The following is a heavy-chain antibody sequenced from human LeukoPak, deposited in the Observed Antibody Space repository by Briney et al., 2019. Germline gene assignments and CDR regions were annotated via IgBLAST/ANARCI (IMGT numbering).Heavy chain of an antibody. D-gene: IGHD3-10*01. J-gene: IGHJ4*02. CDR3: ATSRGLHYFDY. Sequence: SETPSLTCAVYGGSFSGYYWSWIRQPPGKGLEWIGEINHSGSTNYNPSLKSRVTISVDTSKNQFSLKLSSVTAADTAVYYCATSRGLHYFDYWGQGTLVTVSS. CDR1: GGSFSGYY. CDR2: INHSGST. V-gene: IGHV4-34*01.